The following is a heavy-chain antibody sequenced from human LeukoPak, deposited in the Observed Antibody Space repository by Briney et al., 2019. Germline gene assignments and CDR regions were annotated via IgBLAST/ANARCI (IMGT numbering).Heavy chain of an antibody. J-gene: IGHJ6*03. CDR2: ISGSSSFI. Sequence: GGSLRLSCAASGFTFSSYNMNWVRPAPGKGLEWVSSISGSSSFIFYADSMQGRFTISRDNAKNSLYLQMNSLRAEDTAVYYCARSVQPFYYYYMDVWGKGTTVTVSS. CDR3: ARSVQPFYYYYMDV. CDR1: GFTFSSYN. V-gene: IGHV3-21*01. D-gene: IGHD4-17*01.